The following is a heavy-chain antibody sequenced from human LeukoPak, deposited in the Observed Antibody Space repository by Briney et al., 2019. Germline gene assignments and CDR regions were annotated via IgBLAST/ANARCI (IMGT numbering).Heavy chain of an antibody. V-gene: IGHV3-30-3*01. Sequence: PGGSLRLSCAASGFTFSSYAMHWASPAPGKGLEWVAVISYDGSTKYYADSVKGRFTISRDNSKNTLYLQMNSLRAEDTAVYYCARDQKAADSGWSLAFDYWGQGTLVTVSS. CDR3: ARDQKAADSGWSLAFDY. CDR2: ISYDGSTK. J-gene: IGHJ4*02. CDR1: GFTFSSYA. D-gene: IGHD6-19*01.